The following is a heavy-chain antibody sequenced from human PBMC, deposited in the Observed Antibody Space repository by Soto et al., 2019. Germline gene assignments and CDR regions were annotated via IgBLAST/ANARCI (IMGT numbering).Heavy chain of an antibody. CDR3: VRSGDNYNLLDY. Sequence: PWGSLRLSCAASGFTFSDHYMSWIRQAPGKGLEWIGYSSNSGSFTRYADSVKGRFSISRDNAKNSLYLQMNSLRGDDTAIYYCVRSGDNYNLLDYWGQGTPVTVSS. CDR2: SSNSGSFT. D-gene: IGHD1-1*01. J-gene: IGHJ4*02. CDR1: GFTFSDHY. V-gene: IGHV3-11*06.